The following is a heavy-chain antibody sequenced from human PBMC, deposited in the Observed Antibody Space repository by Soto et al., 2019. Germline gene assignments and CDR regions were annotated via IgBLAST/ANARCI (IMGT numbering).Heavy chain of an antibody. CDR1: GFTFSSYG. V-gene: IGHV3-30*18. Sequence: GGSLRLSCAASGFTFSSYGMHWVRQAPGKGLEWVAVISYDGSNKYYADSVKGRFTISRDNSKNTLYLQMNSLRAEDTAVYYCAKDTESSSGWSLNYWGQGTLVTVSS. CDR2: ISYDGSNK. CDR3: AKDTESSSGWSLNY. J-gene: IGHJ4*02. D-gene: IGHD6-19*01.